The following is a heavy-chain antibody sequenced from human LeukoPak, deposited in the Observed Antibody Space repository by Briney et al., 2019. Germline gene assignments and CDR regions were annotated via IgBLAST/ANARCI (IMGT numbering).Heavy chain of an antibody. CDR1: GYTFTGYY. Sequence: ASVKVSCKASGYTFTGYYMHWVRQAPGQGLEWMGWINPNSGGTNYAQKFQGRVTMTRDTSIGTAYMELSRLRSDDTAVYYCARAGVGATNYYYYYMDVWGKGTTVTVSS. CDR2: INPNSGGT. J-gene: IGHJ6*03. CDR3: ARAGVGATNYYYYYMDV. V-gene: IGHV1-2*02. D-gene: IGHD1-26*01.